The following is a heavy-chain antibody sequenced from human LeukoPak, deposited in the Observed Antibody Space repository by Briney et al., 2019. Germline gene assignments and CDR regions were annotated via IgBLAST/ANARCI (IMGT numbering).Heavy chain of an antibody. Sequence: ASVKVSCKASGYTFTSYGISWVRQAPGQGLEWMGWISAYNGNTNYAQKLQGRVTMTTDTSTSTAYMELRSLRSDDTAVYYCARGYCSGGSCESREAFDIWGQGTMVTVSS. CDR3: ARGYCSGGSCESREAFDI. V-gene: IGHV1-18*04. D-gene: IGHD2-15*01. CDR2: ISAYNGNT. CDR1: GYTFTSYG. J-gene: IGHJ3*02.